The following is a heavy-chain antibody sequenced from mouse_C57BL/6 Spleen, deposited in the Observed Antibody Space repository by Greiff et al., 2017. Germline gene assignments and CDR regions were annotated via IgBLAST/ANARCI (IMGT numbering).Heavy chain of an antibody. Sequence: EVQLKESGPELVKPGASVKIPCKASGYTFTDYNMDWVKQSHGKSLEWIGDINPNNGGTIYNQKFKGKATLTVDKSSSTAYMELRSLTSEDTAVYDVERGEYGSCYGYFDDWGKGTMVTVSA. CDR1: GYTFTDYN. CDR2: INPNNGGT. D-gene: IGHD1-1*01. CDR3: ERGEYGSCYGYFDD. V-gene: IGHV1-18*01. J-gene: IGHJ1*03.